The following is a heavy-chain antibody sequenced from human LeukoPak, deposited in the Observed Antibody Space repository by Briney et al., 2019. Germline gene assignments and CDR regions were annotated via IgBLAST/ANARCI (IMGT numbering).Heavy chain of an antibody. CDR2: IYYSGTT. J-gene: IGHJ5*02. CDR3: ARPNYCSSTSCYPWFDP. D-gene: IGHD2-2*01. V-gene: IGHV4-39*07. Sequence: PSETLSLTCTVSGGSITSSHYYWGWIRQPPGKGLEWIGTIYYSGTTYYNPSLKSRVTISVDTSKNQFSLKLSSVTAADTAVYYCARPNYCSSTSCYPWFDPWGQGTLVTVSS. CDR1: GGSITSSHYY.